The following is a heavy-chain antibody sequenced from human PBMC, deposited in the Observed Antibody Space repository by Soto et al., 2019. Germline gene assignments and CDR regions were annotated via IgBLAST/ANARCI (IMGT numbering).Heavy chain of an antibody. CDR2: IYHSGST. V-gene: IGHV4-30-2*01. CDR1: GGSISSGGYS. Sequence: QLQLQESGSGLVKPSQTLSLTCAVSGGSISSGGYSWSWIRQPPGKGLEWIGYIYHSGSTYYNPSPRSRVTISVDRSKNQFSLELSSVTAADTAVYYCAAGAIFGVVPLDYWGQGTLVTVSS. CDR3: AAGAIFGVVPLDY. J-gene: IGHJ4*02. D-gene: IGHD3-3*01.